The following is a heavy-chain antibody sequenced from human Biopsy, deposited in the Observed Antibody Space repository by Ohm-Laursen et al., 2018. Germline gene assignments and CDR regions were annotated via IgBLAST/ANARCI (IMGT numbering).Heavy chain of an antibody. CDR2: ISETSSHI. V-gene: IGHV3-21*01. CDR1: GFSVSSYD. J-gene: IGHJ6*02. D-gene: IGHD6-6*01. CDR3: ARDSSRRAREGDMDV. Sequence: SLRLSCTASGFSVSSYDMNWVRQAPGKGLEWISYISETSSHIYDADSVRGRFTVARGIAKNSLYLQLNSLRVEDTAVYYCARDSSRRAREGDMDVWGQGTTVTVSS.